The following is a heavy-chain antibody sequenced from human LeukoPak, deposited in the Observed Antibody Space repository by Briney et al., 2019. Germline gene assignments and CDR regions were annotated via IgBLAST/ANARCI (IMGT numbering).Heavy chain of an antibody. CDR3: VKEGRDTTFGVLVPFDY. V-gene: IGHV3-30*18. CDR1: GFTFSTYW. CDR2: ISYDGSKK. Sequence: PGGSLRLSCAASGFTFSTYWMSWVRQAPGKGLEWVAVISYDGSKKYYADSVEGRFTISRDNSKNTVYLQMNSLRAEDTAVYYCVKEGRDTTFGVLVPFDYWGQGALVIVSS. D-gene: IGHD3-3*01. J-gene: IGHJ4*02.